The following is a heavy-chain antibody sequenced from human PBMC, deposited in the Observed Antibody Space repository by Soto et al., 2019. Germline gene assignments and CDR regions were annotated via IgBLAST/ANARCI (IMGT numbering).Heavy chain of an antibody. D-gene: IGHD3-3*01. V-gene: IGHV5-51*01. CDR3: MRQKFYYGADV. J-gene: IGHJ6*02. CDR2: IYPGDSNT. CDR1: GYRFNNYW. Sequence: GESLKISCKGSGYRFNNYWIAWVRQLPGKGLEWMGIIYPGDSNTKYSPSFQGQVTISADKSISTVFLQWSSLKASDSAMYYCMRQKFYYGADVWGQGTTVTVSS.